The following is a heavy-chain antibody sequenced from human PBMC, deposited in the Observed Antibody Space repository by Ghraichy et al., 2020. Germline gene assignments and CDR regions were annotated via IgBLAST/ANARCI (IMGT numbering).Heavy chain of an antibody. J-gene: IGHJ3*01. CDR1: GFNFSIYA. CDR3: AKESVAGVSDAGDAFDG. D-gene: IGHD6-19*01. V-gene: IGHV3-23*01. CDR2: ISGSGGRT. Sequence: GESLNISCVASSGFNFSIYAMSWVRQAPGKGLEWVSAISGSGGRTYYADSVKGRFTISRDNSKNTLYVQMTSLRAEDTAVYYCAKESVAGVSDAGDAFDGWGQGTLVTVSA.